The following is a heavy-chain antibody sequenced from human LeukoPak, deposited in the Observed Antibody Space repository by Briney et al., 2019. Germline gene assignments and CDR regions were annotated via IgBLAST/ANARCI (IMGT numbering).Heavy chain of an antibody. CDR1: GFTFTSSA. Sequence: ASVKVSCKASGFTFTSSAVQWVRQARGQRLEWIGWIVVGSGNTNYAQRFQERVTITRDMSTSTAYMELSRLRSDDTAVYYCARDGYSSSWEDVYWGQGTLVTVSS. CDR2: IVVGSGNT. V-gene: IGHV1-58*01. D-gene: IGHD6-13*01. J-gene: IGHJ4*02. CDR3: ARDGYSSSWEDVY.